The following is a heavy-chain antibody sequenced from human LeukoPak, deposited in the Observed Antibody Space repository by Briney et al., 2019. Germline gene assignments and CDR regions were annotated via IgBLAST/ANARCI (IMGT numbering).Heavy chain of an antibody. CDR3: ARDPPPFPYNSYYYYMDV. CDR2: ISSSSSYI. CDR1: GFTFSSYS. J-gene: IGHJ6*03. Sequence: PGGSLRLSCAASGFTFSSYSMNWVRQAPGKGLEWVSSISSSSSYIYYADSVKGRFTISRDNAKNSLYLQMNSLRAEDTAAYYCARDPPPFPYNSYYYYMDVWGKGTTVTVSS. V-gene: IGHV3-21*01. D-gene: IGHD5-24*01.